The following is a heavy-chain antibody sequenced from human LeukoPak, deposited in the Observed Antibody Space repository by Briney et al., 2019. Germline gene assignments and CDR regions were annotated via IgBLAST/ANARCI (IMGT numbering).Heavy chain of an antibody. CDR2: IYYSGST. D-gene: IGHD6-6*01. CDR1: GGSISSHY. Sequence: SETLSLTCTVSGGSISSHYWSWIRQPPGKGLEWIGYIYYSGSTNYHPSLKSQVTISVDTSKNQFSLKLSSVTAADTAVYYCARNIAALRGYYYYMDVWGKGTTVTVSS. J-gene: IGHJ6*03. V-gene: IGHV4-59*11. CDR3: ARNIAALRGYYYYMDV.